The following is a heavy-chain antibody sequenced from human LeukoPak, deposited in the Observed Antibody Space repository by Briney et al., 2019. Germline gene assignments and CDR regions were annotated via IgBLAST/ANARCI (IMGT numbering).Heavy chain of an antibody. CDR3: ARDRSSGWPDAFDI. V-gene: IGHV3-23*01. CDR1: GFTFTSYA. CDR2: MSGSGGST. J-gene: IGHJ3*02. Sequence: GGSLRLSCAASGFTFTSYAMTWVRQAPGKGLEWVSEMSGSGGSTYYADSVKGRFTISRDNSKNTLYLQMNSLRAEDTAVYYCARDRSSGWPDAFDIWGQGTMVTVSS. D-gene: IGHD6-19*01.